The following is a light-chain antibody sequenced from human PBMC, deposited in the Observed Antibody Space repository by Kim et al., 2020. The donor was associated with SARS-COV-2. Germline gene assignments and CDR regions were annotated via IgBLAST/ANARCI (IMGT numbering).Light chain of an antibody. J-gene: IGLJ2*01. CDR1: STDVGNYNH. Sequence: QSALTQPASVSGSPGQSITISCIGISTDVGNYNHVSWYQQHPGKAPRLIIYEVNKRPSGVSYRFSGSRSGNTASLTISGLQAEDEHDYYCSSYADSTTIFGGGTKVTVL. CDR3: SSYADSTTI. CDR2: EVN. V-gene: IGLV2-23*02.